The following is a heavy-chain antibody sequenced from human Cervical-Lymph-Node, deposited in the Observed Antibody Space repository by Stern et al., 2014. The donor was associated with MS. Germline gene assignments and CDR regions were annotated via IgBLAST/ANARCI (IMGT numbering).Heavy chain of an antibody. J-gene: IGHJ4*02. CDR1: PDSITRYF. CDR2: MFYTGRS. D-gene: IGHD6-19*01. CDR3: VRTRYDRSSGWYNFDY. V-gene: IGHV4-59*12. Sequence: QVQLQESGPRLVKPSETLSLTCTVSPDSITRYFWTWIRQSPGKGLEWIGDMFYTGRSNYSPSLRSRATLSIDTSKSQFSLTLSSVTAADTAVYYCVRTRYDRSSGWYNFDYWGQGSLVTVSS.